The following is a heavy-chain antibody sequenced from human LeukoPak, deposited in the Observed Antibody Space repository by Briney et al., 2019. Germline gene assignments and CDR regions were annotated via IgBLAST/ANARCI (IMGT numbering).Heavy chain of an antibody. V-gene: IGHV1-2*02. Sequence: ASVKVSCKASGYTFTGYYMHWVRQAPGQGLEWMGWINPNSGGTNYAQKFQGRVTMTRDTSISTAYMELRSLRSDDTAVYYCARAQWLVRENWFDPWGQGTLVTVSS. CDR3: ARAQWLVRENWFDP. D-gene: IGHD6-19*01. J-gene: IGHJ5*02. CDR1: GYTFTGYY. CDR2: INPNSGGT.